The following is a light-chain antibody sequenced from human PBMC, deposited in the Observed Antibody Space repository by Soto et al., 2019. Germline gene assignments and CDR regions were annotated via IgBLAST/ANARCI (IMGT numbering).Light chain of an antibody. J-gene: IGLJ1*01. V-gene: IGLV2-18*01. CDR3: TLYTSENAYV. CDR1: STDFVSYNR. CDR2: EVS. Sequence: QSALTQTPSVSGSPGQSVTISCTGTSTDFVSYNRVSWYQQPPGTAPKLMIYEVSKRPSGVPDRFSGSKSGSTASLTISGLQAADEADYYCTLYTSENAYVFGTGTKLTVL.